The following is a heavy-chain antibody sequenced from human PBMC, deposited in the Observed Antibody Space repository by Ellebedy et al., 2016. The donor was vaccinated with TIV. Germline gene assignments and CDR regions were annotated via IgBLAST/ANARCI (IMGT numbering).Heavy chain of an antibody. J-gene: IGHJ3*02. Sequence: SVKGRFTISRDNSQNTLYLQMNSLRADDTAVYYCASGIVFSQDAFDIWGRGTLVTVSS. CDR3: ASGIVFSQDAFDI. V-gene: IGHV3-30*01. D-gene: IGHD2-15*01.